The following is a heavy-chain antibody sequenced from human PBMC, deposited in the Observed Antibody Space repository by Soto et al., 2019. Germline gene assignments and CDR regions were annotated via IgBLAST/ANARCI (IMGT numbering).Heavy chain of an antibody. D-gene: IGHD5-18*01. CDR1: GYTFTGYY. Sequence: GASVKVSCKASGYTFTGYYMHWVRQAPGQGLEWMGWINPNSGGTNYAQKFQGWVTMTRDTSISTAYMELSRLRSDDTAVYYCARKPRGYSYGYDYWGQGILVTV. CDR3: ARKPRGYSYGYDY. CDR2: INPNSGGT. J-gene: IGHJ4*02. V-gene: IGHV1-2*04.